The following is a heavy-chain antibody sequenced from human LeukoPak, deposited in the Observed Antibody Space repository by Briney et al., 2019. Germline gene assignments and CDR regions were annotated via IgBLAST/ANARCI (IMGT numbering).Heavy chain of an antibody. V-gene: IGHV3-23*01. CDR2: ISSSADST. Sequence: GRSLRLSCAAARFTFSSYAMSWVRQAPAKGMEWVSSISSSADSTYYADSVKGRFTISRDNSKNTLYLQMNSLRAEDTAVYYCAKDDYYYYMDVWGKGTTVTVSS. CDR3: AKDDYYYYMDV. J-gene: IGHJ6*03. CDR1: RFTFSSYA.